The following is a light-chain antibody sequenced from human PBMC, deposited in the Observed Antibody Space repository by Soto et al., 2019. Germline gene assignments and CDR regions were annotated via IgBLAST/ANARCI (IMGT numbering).Light chain of an antibody. CDR2: GAS. CDR1: QSVSSSY. J-gene: IGKJ1*01. Sequence: EIVLTQSPGTLSLSPGERATLSCRASQSVSSSYLAWYQQNPGQAPRRLIYGASSRATGIPDRFSGSGSGTDFTLTINRLEPEDFAVYYCQDYGTSWTFGQGTKVDIK. V-gene: IGKV3-20*01. CDR3: QDYGTSWT.